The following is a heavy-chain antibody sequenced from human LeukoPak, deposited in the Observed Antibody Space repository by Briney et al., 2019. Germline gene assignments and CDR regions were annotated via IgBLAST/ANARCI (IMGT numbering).Heavy chain of an antibody. D-gene: IGHD1-26*01. CDR1: GFTFNNYA. CDR3: ANKGLISGTYNY. CDR2: ISGGGGST. J-gene: IGHJ4*02. Sequence: TGGSLRLSCAASGFTFNNYAMSWVRQAPGKGLEWVSAISGGGGSTYYADSVKGRFTISRDNSKNTLFLQMNSLRAEDTAVYFCANKGLISGTYNYWGQGTLVTVSS. V-gene: IGHV3-23*01.